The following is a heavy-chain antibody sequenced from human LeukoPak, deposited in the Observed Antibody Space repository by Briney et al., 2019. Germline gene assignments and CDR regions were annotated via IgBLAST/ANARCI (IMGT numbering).Heavy chain of an antibody. CDR3: ARGLYKNGWYYFDY. CDR1: GFTFSGYG. J-gene: IGHJ4*02. V-gene: IGHV3-33*01. Sequence: GRSLRPSCAASGFTFSGYGIHWVRQAPGKGLEWVAFLSYDGSNKFYADSVKGRFTISRDNSENTLHLQMNSLKDEDTAVYYCARGLYKNGWYYFDYWGQGTLVIVSS. D-gene: IGHD6-19*01. CDR2: LSYDGSNK.